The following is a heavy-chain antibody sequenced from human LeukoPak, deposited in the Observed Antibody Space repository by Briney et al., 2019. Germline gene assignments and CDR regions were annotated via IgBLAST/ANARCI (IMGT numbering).Heavy chain of an antibody. J-gene: IGHJ4*02. Sequence: PGASLRLSCAASGFTFRSYWMSWVRPAPGKGREWVAYIDQDGSEKDYVDSLKSRSSIYRDNAKNSLYLQMSSLRGEDKAVYYCAANGGPFDFWGQGTLVTVSP. D-gene: IGHD4-23*01. CDR3: AANGGPFDF. CDR2: IDQDGSEK. CDR1: GFTFRSYW. V-gene: IGHV3-7*05.